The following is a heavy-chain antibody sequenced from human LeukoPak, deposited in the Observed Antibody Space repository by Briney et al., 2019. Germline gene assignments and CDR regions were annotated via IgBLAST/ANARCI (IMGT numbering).Heavy chain of an antibody. J-gene: IGHJ5*02. V-gene: IGHV3-23*01. Sequence: PGGSLRLSCTASGFTFGDYAVSWVRQAPGKGLEWVSTISGSGGSSYYADSVKGRFTISGDNSKNTLYLQINSPRAEDTAIYYCAKGGYCSSTSCFGGFDPWGQGTLVTVSS. CDR3: AKGGYCSSTSCFGGFDP. CDR1: GFTFGDYA. CDR2: ISGSGGSS. D-gene: IGHD2-2*01.